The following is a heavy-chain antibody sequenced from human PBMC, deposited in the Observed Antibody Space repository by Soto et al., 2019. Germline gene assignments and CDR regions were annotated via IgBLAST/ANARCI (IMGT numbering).Heavy chain of an antibody. CDR1: GFTFSSYA. CDR3: AKNPVTTVTTGVDS. CDR2: ISGSGGST. J-gene: IGHJ4*02. Sequence: EVQVLECGGGLVQPGGSLRLSCAASGFTFSSYAMSWVSQAPGKGLEWVSAISGSGGSTYYADSVKGRFTISRDNSKNTLYLQMNSLRVEDTAVDYCAKNPVTTVTTGVDSWGQGTLVTVSS. D-gene: IGHD4-17*01. V-gene: IGHV3-23*01.